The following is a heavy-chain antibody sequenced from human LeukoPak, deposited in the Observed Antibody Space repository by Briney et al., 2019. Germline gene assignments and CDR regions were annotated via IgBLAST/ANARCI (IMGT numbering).Heavy chain of an antibody. Sequence: SETLSLTCTVSGSISSYYWSWIRQPPGKGLEWIGYIYTSGSTNYNPSPKSRVTISVDTSKNQFSLDLSSVTAADTAVYYCARQKCTSTSCLTKNAFDIWGQGTMITVSS. CDR2: IYTSGST. CDR1: GSISSYY. D-gene: IGHD2-2*01. V-gene: IGHV4-4*09. J-gene: IGHJ3*02. CDR3: ARQKCTSTSCLTKNAFDI.